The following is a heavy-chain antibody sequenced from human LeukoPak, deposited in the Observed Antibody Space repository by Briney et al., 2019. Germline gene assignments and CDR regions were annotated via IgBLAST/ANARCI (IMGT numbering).Heavy chain of an antibody. D-gene: IGHD6-13*01. J-gene: IGHJ4*02. V-gene: IGHV3-7*01. CDR1: GFTFSSYW. CDR3: ARRTIAAAGYYYFDY. Sequence: GGSLRLSCAASGFTFSSYWMSWVRQAPGKGLEWVAYIKQDGSEKYYVDSVKGRFTISRDNAKNSLYLQMKSLRAEDTAVYYCARRTIAAAGYYYFDYWGQGTQVTVSS. CDR2: IKQDGSEK.